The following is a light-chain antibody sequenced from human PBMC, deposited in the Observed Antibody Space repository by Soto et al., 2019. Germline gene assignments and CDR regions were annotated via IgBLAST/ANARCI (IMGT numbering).Light chain of an antibody. V-gene: IGLV2-11*01. CDR1: SSDIGGYNH. Sequence: QSALTQPRSVSGSPGQSVTISCTGTSSDIGGYNHVSWYQQHPGKAPKLIFYDVNRRPSGVPDRFSGSKSGNTASLTISGVQAEDEADYYWCSYGGSYSWVFGGGTKLTVL. J-gene: IGLJ3*02. CDR3: CSYGGSYSWV. CDR2: DVN.